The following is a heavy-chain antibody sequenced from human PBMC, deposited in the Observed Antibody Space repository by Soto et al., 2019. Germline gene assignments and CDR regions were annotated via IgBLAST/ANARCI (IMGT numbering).Heavy chain of an antibody. D-gene: IGHD3-3*01. J-gene: IGHJ6*02. CDR1: GGSFSGYY. CDR3: ARARYYDFWSGNHYYYYGMDV. V-gene: IGHV4-34*01. CDR2: INHSGST. Sequence: LSETLSLTCAVYGGSFSGYYWSWIRQPPGKGLEWIGEINHSGSTNYNPSLKSRVTISVDTSKNQFSLKLSSVTAADTAVYYCARARYYDFWSGNHYYYYGMDVWGQGTTVTVSS.